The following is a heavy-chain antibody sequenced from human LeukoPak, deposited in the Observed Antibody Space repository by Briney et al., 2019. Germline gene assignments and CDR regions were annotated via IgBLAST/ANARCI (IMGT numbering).Heavy chain of an antibody. J-gene: IGHJ4*02. V-gene: IGHV4-39*01. Sequence: SETLSLTCTVSGGSISSSSYYWGWIRQPPGKGLEWIGSIYYSGSTYYNPSLKSRVTISVDTSKNQFSLKLSSVTAAYTAVYYCARHAYYYDSSGYLVYFDYWGQGTLVTVSS. D-gene: IGHD3-22*01. CDR1: GGSISSSSYY. CDR3: ARHAYYYDSSGYLVYFDY. CDR2: IYYSGST.